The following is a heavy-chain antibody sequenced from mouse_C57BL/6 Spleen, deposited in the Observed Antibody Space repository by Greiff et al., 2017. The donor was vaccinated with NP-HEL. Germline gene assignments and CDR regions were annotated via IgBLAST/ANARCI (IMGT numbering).Heavy chain of an antibody. CDR3: AGIYDGYLPFAY. V-gene: IGHV1-82*01. Sequence: QVQLQQSGPELVKPGASVKISCKASGYAFSSSWMNWVKQRPGKGLEWIGRIYPGDGDTNYNGKFKGKATLTADKSSSTAYMQLSSLTSEDSAVYFCAGIYDGYLPFAYWGQGTLVTVSA. D-gene: IGHD2-3*01. CDR2: IYPGDGDT. J-gene: IGHJ3*01. CDR1: GYAFSSSW.